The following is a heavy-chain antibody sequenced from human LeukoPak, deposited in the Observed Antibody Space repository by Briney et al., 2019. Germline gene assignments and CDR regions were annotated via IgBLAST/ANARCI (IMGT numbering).Heavy chain of an antibody. V-gene: IGHV3-30*03. CDR2: ISYDGSNE. CDR3: ARAPASYYGMDV. CDR1: GFTFSSYG. J-gene: IGHJ6*02. Sequence: GTSLRLSFAASGFTFSSYGMHWVRQAPGKGLEWVAFISYDGSNEYYADSVKGRFTISRDNSKNTLYLQMNSLRAEDTAVYYCARAPASYYGMDVWGQGTTVTVSS.